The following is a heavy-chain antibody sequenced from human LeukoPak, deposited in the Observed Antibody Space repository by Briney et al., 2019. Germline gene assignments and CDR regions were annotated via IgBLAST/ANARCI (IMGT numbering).Heavy chain of an antibody. CDR1: EFSVGSNY. D-gene: IGHD6-13*01. V-gene: IGHV3-21*01. CDR2: ITSSSSYI. Sequence: PGGSLRLSCAASEFSVGSNYMTWVRQAPGKGLEWVSSITSSSSYIYYADSVKGRFTISRDNAKNSLYLQMNSLRAEDTAVYYCARDRLMQQLVPDAFDIWGQGTMVTVSS. CDR3: ARDRLMQQLVPDAFDI. J-gene: IGHJ3*02.